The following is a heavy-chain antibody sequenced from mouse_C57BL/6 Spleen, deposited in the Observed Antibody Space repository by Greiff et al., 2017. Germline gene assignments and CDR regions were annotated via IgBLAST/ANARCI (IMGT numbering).Heavy chain of an antibody. D-gene: IGHD3-3*01. CDR1: GYTFTSYW. CDR2: IDPSDSYT. Sequence: QVQLQQPGAELVKPGASVKLSCKASGYTFTSYWMQWVKQRPGQGLEWIGEIDPSDSYTNYNQKFKGKATLTVDTSSSTAYMQLSSLTSEDSAVYYCARSGTWGYWGQGTTLTVSS. V-gene: IGHV1-50*01. J-gene: IGHJ2*01. CDR3: ARSGTWGY.